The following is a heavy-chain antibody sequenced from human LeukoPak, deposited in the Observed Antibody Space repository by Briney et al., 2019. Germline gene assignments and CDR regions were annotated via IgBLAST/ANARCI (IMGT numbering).Heavy chain of an antibody. D-gene: IGHD4-17*01. Sequence: PGGSLRLSCAASGFTFSSYSLNWVRQAPGKGLEWVSSISSSSSYIHYADSVKGRFTISRDNAKNSLYLQMNSLRAEDTAVYYCARDGLYGDLHYFDYWGQGTLVTVSS. J-gene: IGHJ4*02. CDR2: ISSSSSYI. V-gene: IGHV3-21*01. CDR1: GFTFSSYS. CDR3: ARDGLYGDLHYFDY.